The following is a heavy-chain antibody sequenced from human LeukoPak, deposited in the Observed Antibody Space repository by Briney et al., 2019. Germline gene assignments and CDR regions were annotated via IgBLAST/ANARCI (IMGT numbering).Heavy chain of an antibody. CDR2: INAGNGNT. J-gene: IGHJ4*02. V-gene: IGHV1-3*01. Sequence: ASVNVSCQASGYTFTSYAMHGVRQAPGQRLDWMGWINAGNGNTKYSQKFQGRVTITRDTSASTAYMELSSLRSEDTAVYYCARGRIVPAALDYWGQGTLVTVSS. CDR3: ARGRIVPAALDY. D-gene: IGHD2-2*01. CDR1: GYTFTSYA.